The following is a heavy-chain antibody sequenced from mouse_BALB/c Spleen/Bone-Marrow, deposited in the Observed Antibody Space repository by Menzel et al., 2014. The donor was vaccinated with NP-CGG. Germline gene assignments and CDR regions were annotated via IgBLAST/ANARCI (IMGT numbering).Heavy chain of an antibody. D-gene: IGHD1-2*01. Sequence: EVHLVESGGGLVQPGGSLKVSCAASGFDFSGYWMSWVRQAPGKGLEWIGEINQESSTINYTPALKDKFIISSDNAKNTLYLQSSKVRAENTAFYYWASLHYYGFFAYWGQGTLVTVSA. CDR1: GFDFSGYW. CDR3: ASLHYYGFFAY. J-gene: IGHJ3*01. V-gene: IGHV4-1*02. CDR2: INQESSTI.